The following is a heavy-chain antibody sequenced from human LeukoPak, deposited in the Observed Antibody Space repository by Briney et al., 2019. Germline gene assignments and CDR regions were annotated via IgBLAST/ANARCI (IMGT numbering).Heavy chain of an antibody. J-gene: IGHJ4*02. Sequence: PGGSLRLSCAASGFTFSSYAMSWVRQAPGKGLEWGSAISGSGGSTYYADSVKGRFTISRDNSKNTLYLQMNSLRAEDTAVYYCAKDYYGSGSPYYFDYWGQGTLVTVSS. CDR3: AKDYYGSGSPYYFDY. CDR1: GFTFSSYA. CDR2: ISGSGGST. D-gene: IGHD3-10*01. V-gene: IGHV3-23*01.